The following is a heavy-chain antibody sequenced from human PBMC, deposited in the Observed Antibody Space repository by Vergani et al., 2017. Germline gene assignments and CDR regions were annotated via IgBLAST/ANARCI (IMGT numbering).Heavy chain of an antibody. V-gene: IGHV3-23*01. CDR2: ISGSGGST. CDR1: GFTFSSYA. D-gene: IGHD2-2*01. J-gene: IGHJ6*02. Sequence: EVQLLESGGGLVQPGGSLRLSCAASGFTFSSYAMSWVRQAPGKGLEWVSAISGSGGSTYYADSVKGRFTISRDNSKNTLYLQMNSLRAEDTAVYYCAQSTGIEVVPYLYYYYGMDVWGQGTTVTVSS. CDR3: AQSTGIEVVPYLYYYYGMDV.